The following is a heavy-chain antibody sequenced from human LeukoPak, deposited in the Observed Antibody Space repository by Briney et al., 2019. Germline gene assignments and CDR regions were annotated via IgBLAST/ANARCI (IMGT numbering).Heavy chain of an antibody. Sequence: GGSLRLSCAPSGFTFRSYWMTWVRQAPGRGLEWVANINPDGVAKYYVDSVRGRFTISRDNAEISLYLQMNSLRADDMAVYYCARALESGNSDAGYWGQGTLVTVSS. CDR3: ARALESGNSDAGY. CDR2: INPDGVAK. J-gene: IGHJ4*02. D-gene: IGHD4-23*01. CDR1: GFTFRSYW. V-gene: IGHV3-7*04.